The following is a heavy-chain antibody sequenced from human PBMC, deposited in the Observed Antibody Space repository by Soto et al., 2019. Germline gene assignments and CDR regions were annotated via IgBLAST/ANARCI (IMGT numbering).Heavy chain of an antibody. CDR1: GDSGSSNSAA. D-gene: IGHD3-3*01. V-gene: IGHV6-1*01. CDR3: ARARRYYDFWSGYYPDY. J-gene: IGHJ4*02. CDR2: TYYRSKLYN. Sequence: SQTLSLTCAISGDSGSSNSAAWNWIRQSPSRGLEWLGRTYYRSKLYNDYAVSVKSRITINPDTSKNQFSLQLNSVTPEDTAVYYCARARRYYDFWSGYYPDYWGQGNLVTVS.